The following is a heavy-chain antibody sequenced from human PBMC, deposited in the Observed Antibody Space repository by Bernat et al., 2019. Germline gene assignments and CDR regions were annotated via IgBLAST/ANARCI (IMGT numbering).Heavy chain of an antibody. CDR2: INAGNGNT. J-gene: IGHJ5*02. D-gene: IGHD3-9*01. CDR3: ARDYYDILTGYPRYNWFDP. Sequence: QVQLVQSGAEVKKPGASVKVSCKASGYTFTSYAMHWVRQAPGQRLEWMGWINAGNGNTKYSQQFQGRVTITRDTSASTAYMELSSLGSEDTAVYYCARDYYDILTGYPRYNWFDPWGQGTLVTVSS. CDR1: GYTFTSYA. V-gene: IGHV1-3*01.